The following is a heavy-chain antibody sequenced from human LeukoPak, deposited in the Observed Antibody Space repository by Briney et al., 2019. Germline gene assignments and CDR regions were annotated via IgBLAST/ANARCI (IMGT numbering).Heavy chain of an antibody. CDR1: GFTFSSYA. V-gene: IGHV3-23*01. CDR2: ISGSGGST. D-gene: IGHD3-10*01. CDR3: ASIPMIRGVTSDAFDI. Sequence: GGSLRLSCAASGFTFSSYAMSWVRQAPGKGLEWVSAISGSGGSTYYADSVKGRFTISRDNSKNTLYLQMNSLRAEDTAVYYCASIPMIRGVTSDAFDIWGQGTMVTVSS. J-gene: IGHJ3*02.